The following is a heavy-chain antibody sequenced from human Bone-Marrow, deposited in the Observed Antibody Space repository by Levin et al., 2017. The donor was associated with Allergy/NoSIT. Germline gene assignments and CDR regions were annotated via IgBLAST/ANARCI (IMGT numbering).Heavy chain of an antibody. V-gene: IGHV3-15*01. D-gene: IGHD6-13*01. CDR3: SRDDLAAAGTFDY. CDR2: IRSKADGGTA. J-gene: IGHJ4*02. CDR1: GFTFTYAW. Sequence: SCAATGFTFTYAWMNWVRQAPGKGLEWVGRIRSKADGGTADYAAPVKGRFTISRDDSRATVYLHMNSLKAEDTAVYYCSRDDLAAAGTFDYWGQGTLVTVST.